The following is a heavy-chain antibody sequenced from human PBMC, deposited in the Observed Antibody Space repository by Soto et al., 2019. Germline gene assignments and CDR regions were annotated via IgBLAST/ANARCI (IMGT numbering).Heavy chain of an antibody. D-gene: IGHD2-2*01. J-gene: IGHJ6*02. CDR2: ISSSGSTI. CDR3: ARDGAGHIVVVPAASPTGMDV. Sequence: PGGSLRLSCAASGFTFTSYEMNLVRHAPGKGLEWVSYISSSGSTINYADSVKGRFTISRDNAKNSLYLQMDSLRAEDTAVYYCARDGAGHIVVVPAASPTGMDVWGQGTTVTVSS. V-gene: IGHV3-48*03. CDR1: GFTFTSYE.